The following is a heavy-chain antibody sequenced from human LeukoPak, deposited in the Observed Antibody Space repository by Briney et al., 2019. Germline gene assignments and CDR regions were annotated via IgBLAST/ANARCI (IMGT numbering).Heavy chain of an antibody. CDR1: GFTFSSYA. CDR2: ISGSGGST. Sequence: GGSLRPSCAASGFTFSSYAMSWVRQAPGKGLEWVSAISGSGGSTYYADSVKGRFTISRDNAKNSLYLQMNSLRAEDTAMYYCARKNGLDVWGQGTTVTVSS. J-gene: IGHJ6*02. V-gene: IGHV3-23*01. CDR3: ARKNGLDV.